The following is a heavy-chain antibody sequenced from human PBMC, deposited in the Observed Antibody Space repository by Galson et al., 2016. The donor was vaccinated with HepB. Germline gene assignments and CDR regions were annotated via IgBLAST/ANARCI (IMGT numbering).Heavy chain of an antibody. CDR1: GFTFSSYD. CDR3: ARGIYYASVRHPLDY. CDR2: IGTAGDT. Sequence: SLRLSCAASGFTFSSYDMHWVRQAKGKGLEWVSSIGTAGDTYYPGSVKGRFTISRQNAKNSLYLQMNSLRAGDTALYYCARGIYYASVRHPLDYWGQGTLVTVSS. J-gene: IGHJ4*02. V-gene: IGHV3-13*01. D-gene: IGHD3-10*01.